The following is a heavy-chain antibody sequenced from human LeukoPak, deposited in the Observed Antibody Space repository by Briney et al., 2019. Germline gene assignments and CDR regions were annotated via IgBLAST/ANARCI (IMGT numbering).Heavy chain of an antibody. J-gene: IGHJ4*02. CDR2: IRYDGSNK. CDR1: GVTFSSYG. Sequence: GGSLRLSCAASGVTFSSYGMHWVRQAPGKGLEWVAFIRYDGSNKYYADSVKGRFTISRDNSKNTLYLQMNSLRVEDTAVYYCARGDAFSGDHWGQGTLVTVSS. V-gene: IGHV3-30*02. D-gene: IGHD3-16*01. CDR3: ARGDAFSGDH.